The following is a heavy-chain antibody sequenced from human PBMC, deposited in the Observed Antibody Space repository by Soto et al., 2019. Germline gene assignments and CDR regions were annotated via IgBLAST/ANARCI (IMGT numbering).Heavy chain of an antibody. CDR1: GYTFTSHY. Sequence: QVQLVQSGAEVKKPGASVTLSCKASGYTFTSHYLHWVRQAPGQGLEWMGIINPTGGKTSYGSNFQCRVTLTRESFMSTVSMDRSSLGPDDTAMDYCVSVSLSPTAVPGRGVSDYFAYWGLGTLVTVSS. J-gene: IGHJ4*02. CDR2: INPTGGKT. D-gene: IGHD6-19*01. CDR3: VSVSLSPTAVPGRGVSDYFAY. V-gene: IGHV1-46*01.